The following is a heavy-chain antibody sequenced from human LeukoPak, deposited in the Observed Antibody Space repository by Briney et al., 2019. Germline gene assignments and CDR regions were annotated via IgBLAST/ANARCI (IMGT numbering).Heavy chain of an antibody. CDR2: IYYSGST. CDR1: GGSISSSSYY. V-gene: IGHV4-39*07. J-gene: IGHJ5*02. Sequence: PSETLSHTCTVSGGSISSSSYYWGWIRQPPGKGLEWIGSIYYSGSTYYNPSLKSRVTISVDTSKNQFSLKLSSVTAADTAVYYCAREEQSLDNWFDPWGQGTLVTVS. CDR3: AREEQSLDNWFDP. D-gene: IGHD6-19*01.